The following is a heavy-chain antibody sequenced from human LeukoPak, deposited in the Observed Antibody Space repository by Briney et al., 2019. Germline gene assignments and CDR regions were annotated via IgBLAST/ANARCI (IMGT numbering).Heavy chain of an antibody. J-gene: IGHJ4*02. D-gene: IGHD3-22*01. V-gene: IGHV1-2*02. CDR2: INPNSGGT. CDR3: ATLIPTYYYDSSGFDY. Sequence: GASVKVSCKASGYTFTGYYMHWVRQAPGQGLEWMGWINPNSGGTNYALKFQGRVTMTRDTSISTAYMELSRLRSDDTAVYYCATLIPTYYYDSSGFDYWGQGTLVTVSS. CDR1: GYTFTGYY.